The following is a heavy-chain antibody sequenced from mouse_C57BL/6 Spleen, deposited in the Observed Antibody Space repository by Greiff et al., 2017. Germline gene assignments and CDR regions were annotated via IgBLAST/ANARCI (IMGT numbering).Heavy chain of an antibody. CDR3: ARETTVVAPYWYFDV. Sequence: QVQLQQPGAELVRPGSSVKLSCKASGYTFTSYWMDWVKQRPGQGLEWIGNIYPSDSETHYTQKFKDKATLTVDKSSSTAYMQLSSLTSEDSAVYYCARETTVVAPYWYFDVWGTGTTVTVSS. CDR2: IYPSDSET. J-gene: IGHJ1*03. CDR1: GYTFTSYW. V-gene: IGHV1-61*01. D-gene: IGHD1-1*01.